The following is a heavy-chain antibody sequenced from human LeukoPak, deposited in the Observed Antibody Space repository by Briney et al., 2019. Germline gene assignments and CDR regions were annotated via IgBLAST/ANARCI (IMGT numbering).Heavy chain of an antibody. J-gene: IGHJ3*02. V-gene: IGHV1-3*01. CDR2: INDGNGNT. CDR3: ASDGFDI. CDR1: GYGFITYA. Sequence: ASVKVSCKASGYGFITYAMYWVRQAPGQRLEWMGWINDGNGNTKYSQKFQGRVNMTRDTSASTAYMELSSLRFEDTAVYYCASDGFDIWGQGTMVTVSS.